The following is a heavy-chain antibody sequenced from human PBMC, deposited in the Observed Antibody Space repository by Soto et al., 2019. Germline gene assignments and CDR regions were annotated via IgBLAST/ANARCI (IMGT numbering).Heavy chain of an antibody. Sequence: GGSLRLSCAASGFTFSDHYMTWIRQPPGKGLEWVSYISSGSTYAYSADSVKGRFTISRDNANNSLYLQMNSLKAEDTAVYYCAKIMLTVTTAAFESWGQGTMVTVSS. V-gene: IGHV3-11*03. CDR1: GFTFSDHY. CDR2: ISSGSTYA. J-gene: IGHJ3*02. D-gene: IGHD4-17*01. CDR3: AKIMLTVTTAAFES.